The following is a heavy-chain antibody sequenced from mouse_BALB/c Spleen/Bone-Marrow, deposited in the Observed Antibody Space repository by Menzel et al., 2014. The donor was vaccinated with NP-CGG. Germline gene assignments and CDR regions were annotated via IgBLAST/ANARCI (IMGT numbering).Heavy chain of an antibody. CDR2: IDPANGNT. CDR3: ALYYYGSSGFAY. Sequence: EVQRVESGAELVKPGASVKLSCTASGFNIKDTYMHWVKQRPEQGLEWIGRIDPANGNTKYDPKFQGKATITADTSSNTAYLQLSSLTSEDTAVYYCALYYYGSSGFAYWGQGTLVTVS. D-gene: IGHD1-1*01. J-gene: IGHJ3*01. V-gene: IGHV14-3*02. CDR1: GFNIKDTY.